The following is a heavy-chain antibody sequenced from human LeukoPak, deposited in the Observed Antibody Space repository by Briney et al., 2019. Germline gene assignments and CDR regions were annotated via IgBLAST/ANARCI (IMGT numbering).Heavy chain of an antibody. Sequence: GRSLRLSCAASGFTFSSYAMHWVRQAPGKGLEWVAVISYDGSNKYYVDSVKGRFTISRDNSKNTLYLQMNSLRAEDTAVYYCAKTFNGYSSSWYVDYWGQGTLVTVSS. J-gene: IGHJ4*02. CDR3: AKTFNGYSSSWYVDY. CDR1: GFTFSSYA. V-gene: IGHV3-30-3*02. CDR2: ISYDGSNK. D-gene: IGHD6-13*01.